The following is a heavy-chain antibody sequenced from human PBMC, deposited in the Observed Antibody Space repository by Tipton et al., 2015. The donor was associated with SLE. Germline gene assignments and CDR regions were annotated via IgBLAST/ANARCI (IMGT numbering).Heavy chain of an antibody. D-gene: IGHD3-3*01. V-gene: IGHV4-61*02. CDR2: ISNSGST. J-gene: IGHJ4*02. CDR3: ARDAEVVSRWSGLTYYSDY. CDR1: GGSFSSATYY. Sequence: TLSLTCTVSGGSFSSATYYWRWNWVRQPAGKALEWIGRISNSGSTGYNPSLRSRVTISVDTSKNQFSLKLSSVTAADTAVYFCARDAEVVSRWSGLTYYSDYWGQGAPVTVSS.